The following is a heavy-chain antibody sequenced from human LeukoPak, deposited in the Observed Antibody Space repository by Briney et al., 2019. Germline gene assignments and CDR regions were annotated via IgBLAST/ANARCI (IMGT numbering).Heavy chain of an antibody. J-gene: IGHJ5*01. CDR3: ARDYCSGGSCYSLWFDS. D-gene: IGHD2-15*01. CDR2: ISSSEST. V-gene: IGHV4-4*07. CDR1: GGSISSYY. Sequence: SDTLSLTCTLSGGSISSYYWSWIRQPAGKGREWSGRISSSESTNYNPSLKRPITLSVDKSKNQFSLKRSSVTAADTAVYYCARDYCSGGSCYSLWFDSWGQGTLVTVSS.